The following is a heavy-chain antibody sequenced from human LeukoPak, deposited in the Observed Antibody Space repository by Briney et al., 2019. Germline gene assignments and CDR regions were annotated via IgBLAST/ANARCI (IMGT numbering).Heavy chain of an antibody. J-gene: IGHJ4*02. D-gene: IGHD6-13*01. V-gene: IGHV7-4-1*02. Sequence: ASVKVSCKASGYTFTGYYMHWVRQAPGQGLEWMGWINTNTGNPTYAQGFTGRFVFSLDTSVSTAYLQISSLKAEDTAVYYCTRVRSSSWVDYWGQGTLVTVSS. CDR1: GYTFTGYY. CDR2: INTNTGNP. CDR3: TRVRSSSWVDY.